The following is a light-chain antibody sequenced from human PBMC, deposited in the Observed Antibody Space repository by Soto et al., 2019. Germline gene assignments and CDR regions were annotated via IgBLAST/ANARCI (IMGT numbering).Light chain of an antibody. CDR1: QTVSSN. Sequence: EIVLTQSPATLSLSPGERATLSCRASQTVSSNLAWYQQQPGQAPRLLIHGASTRATGVPARFSGGGSGTEFTLTISSLQSEDFAAYYCQQYHNWPPQYTFGQGTKLQIK. V-gene: IGKV3-15*01. CDR2: GAS. J-gene: IGKJ2*01. CDR3: QQYHNWPPQYT.